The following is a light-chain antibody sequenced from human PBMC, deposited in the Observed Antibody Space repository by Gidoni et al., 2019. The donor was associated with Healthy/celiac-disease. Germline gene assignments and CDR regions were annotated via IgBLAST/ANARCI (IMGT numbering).Light chain of an antibody. CDR1: QGVSSY. V-gene: IGKV3D-11*01. J-gene: IGKJ4*01. CDR2: DAS. Sequence: EIVLPQSPATLSLSPGERATLSCRASQGVSSYLVWYQQKPGKAPRLLIYDASNRATGIPARFSGSGPGTDFTLTISSLEPEDFAVYYCQQRSNWLGTFGGGTKVEIK. CDR3: QQRSNWLGT.